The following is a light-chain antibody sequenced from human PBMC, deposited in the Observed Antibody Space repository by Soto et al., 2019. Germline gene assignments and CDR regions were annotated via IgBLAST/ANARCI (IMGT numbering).Light chain of an antibody. J-gene: IGLJ2*01. CDR1: SSNIGAGYV. CDR2: GNS. V-gene: IGLV1-40*01. Sequence: QSVLTQPPSVSGAPGQRVTISCTGSSSNIGAGYVVHWYQQLPGTAPKLLIYGNSNRPSGVPDRFSGSKSGTSASLAITGLQAEDEADYYCQSYDSSLSGSGVVFGGGTKVTVL. CDR3: QSYDSSLSGSGVV.